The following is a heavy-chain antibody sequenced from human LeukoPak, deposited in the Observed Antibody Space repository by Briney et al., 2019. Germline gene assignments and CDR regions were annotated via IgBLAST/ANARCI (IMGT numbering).Heavy chain of an antibody. D-gene: IGHD3-22*01. Sequence: PSETLSLTCTVSGGSISSYYWSWIRQPPGKGLEWIGYIYYSGSTNYNSSLKSRVTISVDTSKNQFSLKLSSVTAADTAVYYCARDNYDSSGYLDYWGQGTLVTVSS. J-gene: IGHJ4*02. CDR3: ARDNYDSSGYLDY. CDR2: IYYSGST. CDR1: GGSISSYY. V-gene: IGHV4-59*01.